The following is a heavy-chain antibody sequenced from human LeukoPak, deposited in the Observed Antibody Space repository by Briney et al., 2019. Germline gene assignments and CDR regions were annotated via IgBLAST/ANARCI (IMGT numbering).Heavy chain of an antibody. CDR3: ARDPAAAGDNWFDP. CDR2: IYNSGST. J-gene: IGHJ5*02. CDR1: GDSFSYFY. Sequence: PSETLSLTCTVSGDSFSYFYWSWIRQPPGKGLEWIGYIYNSGSTSYNPSLRSRVTISLDTSKNQFSLKLSSVTAADTAVYYCARDPAAAGDNWFDPWGQGTLVTVSS. V-gene: IGHV4-4*08. D-gene: IGHD6-13*01.